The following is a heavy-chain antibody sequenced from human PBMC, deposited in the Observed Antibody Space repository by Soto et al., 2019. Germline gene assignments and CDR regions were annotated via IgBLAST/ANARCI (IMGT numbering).Heavy chain of an antibody. Sequence: EVQLVESGGGLVRPGGSLRLSCAASGFTFSYYWMHWVRQAPGKGLVWVSRIHSDGSSTTYADFVKGRFIISRDNAMNTVDLQMNSVRVEDTAVYYCARGDRGAFDLWGQGTVGSVSS. D-gene: IGHD1-26*01. V-gene: IGHV3-74*01. CDR2: IHSDGSST. CDR1: GFTFSYYW. CDR3: ARGDRGAFDL. J-gene: IGHJ3*01.